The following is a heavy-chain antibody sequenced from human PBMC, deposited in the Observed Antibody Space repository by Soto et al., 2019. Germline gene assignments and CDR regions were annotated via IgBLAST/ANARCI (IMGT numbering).Heavy chain of an antibody. Sequence: VESLRLSCEASGFDASVNYMTWVRQAPGKGLEWVSAINSGGSTFYADSVKGRFTISRDNSKNTLYLQMNSLRVEDTAMYYCVRENYYYGMDVWGQGT. CDR3: VRENYYYGMDV. J-gene: IGHJ6*02. CDR1: GFDASVNY. CDR2: INSGGST. V-gene: IGHV3-66*01.